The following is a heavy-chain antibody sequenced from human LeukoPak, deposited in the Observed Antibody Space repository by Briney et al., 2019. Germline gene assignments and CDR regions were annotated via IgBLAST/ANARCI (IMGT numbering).Heavy chain of an antibody. CDR3: AKGHCGGDCYSYFDY. CDR1: GFTFSSYA. D-gene: IGHD2-21*02. Sequence: GGSLRLSCAASGFTFSSYAMSWVRQAPGMGLEWVSAISGSGGSTYYADSVKGRFTISRDNSKNTLYLQMNSLRAEDTAVYYCAKGHCGGDCYSYFDYWGQGTLVTVSS. CDR2: ISGSGGST. V-gene: IGHV3-23*01. J-gene: IGHJ4*02.